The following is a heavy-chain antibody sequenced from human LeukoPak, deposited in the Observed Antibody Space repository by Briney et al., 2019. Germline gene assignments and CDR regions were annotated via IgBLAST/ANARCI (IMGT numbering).Heavy chain of an antibody. Sequence: GGSLRLSCAASGFTFSDYYMSWIRQAPGKGLEWVSYISSSGSTIYYADSVKGRFTISRDNAKNSLYLQMNSLRAEDTAVYYCARDLWLADPYYYYGMDVWGQGTTVTASS. D-gene: IGHD6-19*01. CDR3: ARDLWLADPYYYYGMDV. CDR2: ISSSGSTI. V-gene: IGHV3-11*01. J-gene: IGHJ6*02. CDR1: GFTFSDYY.